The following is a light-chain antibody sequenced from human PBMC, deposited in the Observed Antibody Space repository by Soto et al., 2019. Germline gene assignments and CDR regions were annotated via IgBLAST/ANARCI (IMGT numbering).Light chain of an antibody. V-gene: IGKV1-12*01. J-gene: IGKJ4*01. CDR1: KGISSW. CDR3: QQANSFPLT. Sequence: DIQMTQSPSSVSASVGDRVTITCRASKGISSWLAWYQQKPGKAPKLLIYAASSLQSGVPSRFSGSGSGTDFTLTISSLQPEDFATYYCQQANSFPLTVGVGTKVDIK. CDR2: AAS.